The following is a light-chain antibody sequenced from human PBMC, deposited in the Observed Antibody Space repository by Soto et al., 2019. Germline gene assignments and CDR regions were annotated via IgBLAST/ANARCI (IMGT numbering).Light chain of an antibody. CDR3: SSYTSSSTLVV. J-gene: IGLJ1*01. V-gene: IGLV2-14*03. CDR1: SSDIGGCNY. CDR2: DVS. Sequence: QSALTQPASVSGSPGQSITVSCTGTSSDIGGCNYVSWYQQYPGEAPKVIIYDVSDRPSGVSNRFSGSKSGNTASLTISGLQTEDEADYYCSSYTSSSTLVVFGTGTKLTVL.